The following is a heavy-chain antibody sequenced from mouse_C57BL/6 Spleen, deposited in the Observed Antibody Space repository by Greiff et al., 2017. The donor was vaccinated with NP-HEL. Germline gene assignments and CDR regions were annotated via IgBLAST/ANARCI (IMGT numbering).Heavy chain of an antibody. CDR2: INPSTGGT. J-gene: IGHJ2*01. CDR1: GYSFTGYY. CDR3: ARTGRDYFDY. V-gene: IGHV1-42*01. Sequence: VQLKESGPELVKPGASVKISCKASGYSFTGYYMNWVKQSPEKSLEWIGEINPSTGGTTYNPKFKAKATLTVDKSSSTAYMQRKSLTSEDSAVYYCARTGRDYFDYWGQGTTLTVSS.